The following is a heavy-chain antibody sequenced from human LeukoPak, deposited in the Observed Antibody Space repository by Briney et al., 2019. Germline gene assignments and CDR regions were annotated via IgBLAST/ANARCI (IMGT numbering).Heavy chain of an antibody. J-gene: IGHJ4*02. CDR3: AKDTRVAPNYYDSSGSDY. Sequence: PSETLSLTCAVSGGSIRNSSFYWGWIRQPPGKGLEWVSAISGSGGSTYYADSVKGRFTISRDNSKNTLYLQMNSLRAEDTAVYYCAKDTRVAPNYYDSSGSDYWGQGTLVTVSS. CDR2: ISGSGGST. CDR1: GGSIRNSSFY. V-gene: IGHV3-23*01. D-gene: IGHD3-22*01.